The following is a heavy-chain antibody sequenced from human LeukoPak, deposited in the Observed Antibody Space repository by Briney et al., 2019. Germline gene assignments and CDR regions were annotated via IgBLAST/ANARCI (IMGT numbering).Heavy chain of an antibody. D-gene: IGHD5-24*01. CDR1: GFTFSSYG. J-gene: IGHJ3*02. CDR2: IRSDGNNK. CDR3: AKDSGVGMATTFSILDI. V-gene: IGHV3-30*02. Sequence: GGSLRLSCAASGFTFSSYGMHWVRQAPGKGLEWVAFIRSDGNNKYYADSVKGRFSISRDNSKNTLYLQMNSLRPEDTAFYYCAKDSGVGMATTFSILDIWGQGTMVTVSS.